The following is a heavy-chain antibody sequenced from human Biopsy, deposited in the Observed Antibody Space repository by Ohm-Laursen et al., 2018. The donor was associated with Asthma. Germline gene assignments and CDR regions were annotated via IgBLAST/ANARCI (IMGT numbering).Heavy chain of an antibody. V-gene: IGHV3-30-3*01. D-gene: IGHD2-15*01. CDR2: ITFDGSTQ. CDR3: ARDVDLRSVY. CDR1: GRHFGSYN. Sequence: SLRLSCAASGRHFGSYNMHWARQAPGKGLEWVAVITFDGSTQHYGDSVKGRFTISRDNGKNSLYLQMNSLRAEDTAVYYCARDVDLRSVYWGQGTLVTVSS. J-gene: IGHJ4*02.